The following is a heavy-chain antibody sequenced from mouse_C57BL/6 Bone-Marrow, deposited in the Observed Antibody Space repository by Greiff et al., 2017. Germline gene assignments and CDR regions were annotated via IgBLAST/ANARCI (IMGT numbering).Heavy chain of an antibody. D-gene: IGHD1-1*01. J-gene: IGHJ4*01. CDR3: ARRDDGSSYGDMDY. V-gene: IGHV14-3*01. Sequence: EVQLQQSVAELVRPGASVKLSCTASGFNIKNTYMHWVKQRPEQGLEWIGRIDPANGNTKYAPKFQGKATITADTSSNTADRQLSSLTSEDTAIYYCARRDDGSSYGDMDYWGQGTAVTVSS. CDR1: GFNIKNTY. CDR2: IDPANGNT.